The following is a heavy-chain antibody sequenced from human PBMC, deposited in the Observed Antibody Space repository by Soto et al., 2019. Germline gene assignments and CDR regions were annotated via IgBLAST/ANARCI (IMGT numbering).Heavy chain of an antibody. Sequence: QLXLQESGSGLVKPSQTLSLTCAVSGGSISSGGYSWSWIRQPPGKGLEWIGYIYHSGSTYYNPSLKSRVTISVDRSKNQFSLKLSSVTAADTAVYYCARAGGLGAVAADYWGQGTLVTVSS. D-gene: IGHD6-19*01. CDR2: IYHSGST. CDR3: ARAGGLGAVAADY. V-gene: IGHV4-30-2*01. J-gene: IGHJ4*02. CDR1: GGSISSGGYS.